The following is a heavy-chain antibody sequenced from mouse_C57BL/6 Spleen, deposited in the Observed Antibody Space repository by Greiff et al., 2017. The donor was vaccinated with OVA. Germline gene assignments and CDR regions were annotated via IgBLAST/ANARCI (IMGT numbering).Heavy chain of an antibody. J-gene: IGHJ4*01. CDR3: AREYDYDVGDY. Sequence: EVQLQESGGGLVKPGGSLKLSCAASGFTFSDYGMHWVRQAPEKGLEWVAYISSGSSTIYYADTVKGRFTISRDNAKNTLFLQMTSLRSEDTAMYYCAREYDYDVGDYWGQGTSVTVSS. D-gene: IGHD2-4*01. CDR1: GFTFSDYG. CDR2: ISSGSSTI. V-gene: IGHV5-17*01.